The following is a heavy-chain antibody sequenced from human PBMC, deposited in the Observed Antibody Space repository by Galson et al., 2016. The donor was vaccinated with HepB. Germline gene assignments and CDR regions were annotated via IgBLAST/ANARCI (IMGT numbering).Heavy chain of an antibody. D-gene: IGHD3-10*01. V-gene: IGHV3-48*02. CDR3: ARVVYGSGSYYRFYDY. CDR1: GFNLNSYS. CDR2: ITSSSSLI. Sequence: SLRLSCAVFGFNLNSYSMNWVRQAPGKGLEWISYITSSSSLIFYADSVKGRFTISRDNARNSLYLQMNILRDEDTAVYYCARVVYGSGSYYRFYDYWVQGTLFTVSS. J-gene: IGHJ4*02.